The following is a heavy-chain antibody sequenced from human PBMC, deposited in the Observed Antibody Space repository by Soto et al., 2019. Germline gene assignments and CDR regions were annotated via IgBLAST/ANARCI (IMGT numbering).Heavy chain of an antibody. CDR1: GLTFGSRA. CDR3: VRGSIGSYPGSRIFDF. J-gene: IGHJ4*02. CDR2: ITDTGGHA. Sequence: GGSLTLSCGASGLTFGSRAMSWVRQSPGDGLEWVSTITDTGGHAKYADSVRGRFAISRHNSKNTRYLQMSALRAEESAIYFCVRGSIGSYPGSRIFDFWGRGTLVTVSS. D-gene: IGHD3-10*01. V-gene: IGHV3-23*01.